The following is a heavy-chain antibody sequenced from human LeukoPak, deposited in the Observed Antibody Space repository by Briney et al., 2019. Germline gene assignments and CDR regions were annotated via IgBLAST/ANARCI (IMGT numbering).Heavy chain of an antibody. CDR3: AINDYGGNSGGFDI. CDR2: ISSSSSYI. J-gene: IGHJ3*02. D-gene: IGHD4-23*01. Sequence: PGGSLRLSCAASGFTVSSNYMSWVRQAPGKGLEWVSSISSSSSYIYYADSVKGRFTISRDNAKNSLYLQMNSLRAEDTAVYYCAINDYGGNSGGFDIWGQGTMVTVSS. CDR1: GFTVSSNY. V-gene: IGHV3-21*01.